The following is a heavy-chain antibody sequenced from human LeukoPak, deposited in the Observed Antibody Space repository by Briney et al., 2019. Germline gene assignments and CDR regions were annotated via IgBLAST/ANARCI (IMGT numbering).Heavy chain of an antibody. CDR3: AGGDRWLRPPYFDY. V-gene: IGHV4-34*01. J-gene: IGHJ4*02. CDR2: INHSGST. Sequence: SETLSLTCAVYGGSFSGYYWSWIRQPPGKGLEWIGEINHSGSTNYNPSLKSRVTISVDTSKNQFSLKLSSVTAADTAVYYCAGGDRWLRPPYFDYWGQGTLVTVSP. D-gene: IGHD4-23*01. CDR1: GGSFSGYY.